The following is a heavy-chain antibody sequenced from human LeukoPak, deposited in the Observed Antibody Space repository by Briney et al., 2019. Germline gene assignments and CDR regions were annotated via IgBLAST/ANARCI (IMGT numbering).Heavy chain of an antibody. CDR1: GFALKVYA. D-gene: IGHD1-1*01. CDR2: IGDPTST. J-gene: IGHJ3*02. Sequence: GGSLRLSCAASGFALKVYAMTWVRQAPAKGREWVSTIGDPTSTYYADSVKGRFIISRDDSKNKLFLQMNSLRADDTALYYCAKDAFSGNGIYDPPDIWGQGTMVTVSS. V-gene: IGHV3-23*01. CDR3: AKDAFSGNGIYDPPDI.